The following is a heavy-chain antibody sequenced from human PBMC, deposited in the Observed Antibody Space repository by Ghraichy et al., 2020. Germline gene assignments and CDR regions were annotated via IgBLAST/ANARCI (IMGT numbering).Heavy chain of an antibody. V-gene: IGHV3-23*01. CDR1: GFTFSSYA. D-gene: IGHD3-22*01. J-gene: IGHJ4*02. CDR3: AKAPSMIVPNHHDY. Sequence: GGSLRLSCAASGFTFSSYAMSWVRQAPGKGLEWVSAISGSGGSTYYADSVKGWFTISRDNSKNTLYLQMNSLRAEDTAVYYCAKAPSMIVPNHHDYWGQGTLVTVSS. CDR2: ISGSGGST.